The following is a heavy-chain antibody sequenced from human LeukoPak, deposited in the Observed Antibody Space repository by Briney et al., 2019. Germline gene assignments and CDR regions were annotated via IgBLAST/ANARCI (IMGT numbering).Heavy chain of an antibody. Sequence: NPSETLSLTCTVSGGSISSGSYYWSWIRQPAGKGLEWIGRIYTSGSTNYNPSLKSRVTISVDTSKNQFSLKLSSVTAADTAVYYCARDSQGGVLRYFDWLSNYYYYMDVWGKGTTVTISS. CDR2: IYTSGST. CDR1: GGSISSGSYY. CDR3: ARDSQGGVLRYFDWLSNYYYYMDV. D-gene: IGHD3-9*01. V-gene: IGHV4-61*02. J-gene: IGHJ6*03.